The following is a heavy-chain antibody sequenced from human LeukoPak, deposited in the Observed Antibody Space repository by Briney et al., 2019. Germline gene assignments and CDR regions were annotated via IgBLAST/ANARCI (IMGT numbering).Heavy chain of an antibody. Sequence: GGSLRLSCAASGFTFSSHWIHWVRQAPGQGLVWVSRINNDGSSTSYADSVQGRFTISRDNAKNAVYLQMNSLRAEDTAAYYCVRVTCSSSTSCATVDFWGQGTLVTVSS. CDR3: VRVTCSSSTSCATVDF. V-gene: IGHV3-74*01. CDR1: GFTFSSHW. CDR2: INNDGSST. D-gene: IGHD2-2*01. J-gene: IGHJ4*02.